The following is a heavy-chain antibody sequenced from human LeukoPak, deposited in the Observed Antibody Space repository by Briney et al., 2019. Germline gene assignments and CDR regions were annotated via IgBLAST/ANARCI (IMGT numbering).Heavy chain of an antibody. CDR2: ISGSGGST. V-gene: IGHV3-23*01. CDR1: GFSFSSYA. CDR3: AKVERFLEWLPDGNNWFDP. J-gene: IGHJ5*02. D-gene: IGHD3-3*01. Sequence: PGGSLRLSCAASGFSFSSYAMSWVRQAPGKGLEWVSAISGSGGSTYYADSVKGRFTISRDNSKNTLYLQMNSLRAEDTAVYYCAKVERFLEWLPDGNNWFDPWGQGTLVTVSS.